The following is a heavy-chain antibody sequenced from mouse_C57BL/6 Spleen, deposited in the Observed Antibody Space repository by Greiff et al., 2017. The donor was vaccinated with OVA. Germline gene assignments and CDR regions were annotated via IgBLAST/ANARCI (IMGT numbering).Heavy chain of an antibody. Sequence: QVQLQQPGAELVRPGSSVKLSCKASGYTFTSYWMHWVKQRPIQGLEWIGNIDPSDSDTHYNQKFKDKATLTVDKSSSTAYMQLSSLTSADSAVYYCARVGYDYYFDLDYWGQGTTLTVSS. CDR2: IDPSDSDT. J-gene: IGHJ2*01. V-gene: IGHV1-52*01. CDR3: ARVGYDYYFDLDY. CDR1: GYTFTSYW. D-gene: IGHD2-4*01.